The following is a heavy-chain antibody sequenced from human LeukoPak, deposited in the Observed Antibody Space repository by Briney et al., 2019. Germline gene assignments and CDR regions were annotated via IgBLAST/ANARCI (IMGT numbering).Heavy chain of an antibody. J-gene: IGHJ4*02. CDR3: AKEKQSSGYFDY. CDR2: ISGSGGST. CDR1: GFIFSSYA. V-gene: IGHV3-23*01. D-gene: IGHD3-22*01. Sequence: PGGSLRLSCAASGFIFSSYAMSWVRQAPGRGLEWVSAISGSGGSTYYPDSVKGRSTISRDNSKNTLYLQMNSLRAEDTAVYYCAKEKQSSGYFDYWGQGTLVTVSS.